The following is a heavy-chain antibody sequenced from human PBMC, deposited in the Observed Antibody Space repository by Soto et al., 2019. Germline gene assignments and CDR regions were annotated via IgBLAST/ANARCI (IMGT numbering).Heavy chain of an antibody. V-gene: IGHV4-59*08. CDR1: GGYISSYY. J-gene: IGHJ4*02. D-gene: IGHD5-18*01. CDR3: ARHKGAMVNFDY. CDR2: IYYSGST. Sequence: QVQLQESGPGLVKPSETLSLTCTVSGGYISSYYWSWIRQPPGKGLEWIGYIYYSGSTNYNPSLKSRVTISVDTSKNQFSLKLSSVTAADTAVYYCARHKGAMVNFDYWGQGTLVTVSS.